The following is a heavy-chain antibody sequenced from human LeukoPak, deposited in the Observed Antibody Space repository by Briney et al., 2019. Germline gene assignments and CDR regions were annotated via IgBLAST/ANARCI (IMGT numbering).Heavy chain of an antibody. J-gene: IGHJ4*02. CDR3: AKGASSCFYFDY. Sequence: GGSLRLSCAASGFTFSSYAMNWVRQAPGKGLEWVSGISGSGVSTFYADSVKGRFTISRDNSKNTLYLQMNSLRAEDTAVYYCAKGASSCFYFDYGGQGTLVTVSS. D-gene: IGHD6-13*01. CDR2: ISGSGVST. V-gene: IGHV3-23*01. CDR1: GFTFSSYA.